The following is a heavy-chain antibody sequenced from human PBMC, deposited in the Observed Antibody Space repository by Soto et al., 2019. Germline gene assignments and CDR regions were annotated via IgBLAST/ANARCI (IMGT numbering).Heavy chain of an antibody. CDR3: ATDRRGVTPVDYYYYGMDV. CDR1: GGSISSGDYY. CDR2: IYYSGST. J-gene: IGHJ6*02. V-gene: IGHV4-30-4*01. D-gene: IGHD3-10*01. Sequence: SETLSLTCTVSGGSISSGDYYWSWIRQPPGKGPEWIGYIYYSGSTYYNPSLKSRVTISVDTSKNQFSLKLSSVTAADTAVYYCATDRRGVTPVDYYYYGMDVWGQGTTVTVSS.